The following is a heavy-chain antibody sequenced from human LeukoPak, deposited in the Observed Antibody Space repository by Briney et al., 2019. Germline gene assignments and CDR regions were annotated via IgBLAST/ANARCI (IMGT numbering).Heavy chain of an antibody. D-gene: IGHD6-19*01. V-gene: IGHV3-21*01. CDR3: ARDKAVAGLRLDY. Sequence: GGSLRLSCAASGFTFSSYAMNWVRQAPGKGLEWVSSISSSSSYIYYADSVKGRFTISRDNAKNSLYLQMNSLRAEDTAVYYCARDKAVAGLRLDYWGQGTLVTVSS. CDR2: ISSSSSYI. CDR1: GFTFSSYA. J-gene: IGHJ4*02.